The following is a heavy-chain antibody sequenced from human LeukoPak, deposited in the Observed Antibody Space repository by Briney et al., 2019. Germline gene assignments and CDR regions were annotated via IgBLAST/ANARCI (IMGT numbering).Heavy chain of an antibody. CDR3: ANDRPS. Sequence: GGSLRLSCAASGFILSSYVMTWVRQAPGKGLEWVSAISASGGSTYYADSAKGRFAISRDNSKNTLYLQMNSLRVEDTAVYYCANDRPSWGQGTLVTVSS. J-gene: IGHJ4*02. CDR1: GFILSSYV. V-gene: IGHV3-23*01. CDR2: ISASGGST.